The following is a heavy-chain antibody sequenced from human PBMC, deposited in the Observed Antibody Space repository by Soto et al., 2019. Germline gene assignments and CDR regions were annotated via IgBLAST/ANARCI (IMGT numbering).Heavy chain of an antibody. V-gene: IGHV1-8*01. CDR1: GYTFTTHD. Sequence: QVQLVQSGAEAKRPGASVKVSCKASGYTFTTHDIHWVRQAPGQGLEWMGWMNTNTNSTDCAQKFQGRVTLTWNPYISTAYLEMRRLKFDDTAVYYCAREVVEVVETTSLWFDPWGQGTLVTVSS. J-gene: IGHJ5*02. D-gene: IGHD2-15*01. CDR3: AREVVEVVETTSLWFDP. CDR2: MNTNTNST.